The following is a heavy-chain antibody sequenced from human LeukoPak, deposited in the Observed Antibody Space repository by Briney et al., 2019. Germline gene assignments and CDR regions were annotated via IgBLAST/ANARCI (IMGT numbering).Heavy chain of an antibody. Sequence: PGGSLRLSCAASGFTFSSYSVNWVRQAPGKGLEWVSSISSSSCYIYYADSVKGRFTISRDNAKNSLYLQMNSPRAEDTAVYYCAREFQLGIHYYYYGMDVWGQGTTVTVSS. V-gene: IGHV3-21*01. CDR2: ISSSSCYI. J-gene: IGHJ6*02. D-gene: IGHD7-27*01. CDR3: AREFQLGIHYYYYGMDV. CDR1: GFTFSSYS.